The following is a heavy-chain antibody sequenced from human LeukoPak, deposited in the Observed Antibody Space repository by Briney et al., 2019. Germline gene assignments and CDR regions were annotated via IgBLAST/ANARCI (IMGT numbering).Heavy chain of an antibody. J-gene: IGHJ5*02. V-gene: IGHV1-8*01. Sequence: ASVKVSCKASGYTFTSYDINWVRQATGQGLEWMGWMNPNSGNTGYAQKFQGRVTMTRNTSISTAYMELRRLRSDDTAVYYCARPPVVRGVNWFDPWGQGTLVTVSS. CDR3: ARPPVVRGVNWFDP. CDR2: MNPNSGNT. D-gene: IGHD3-10*01. CDR1: GYTFTSYD.